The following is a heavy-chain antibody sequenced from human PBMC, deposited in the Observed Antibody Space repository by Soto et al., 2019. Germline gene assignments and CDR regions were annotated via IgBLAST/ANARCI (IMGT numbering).Heavy chain of an antibody. V-gene: IGHV1-18*01. CDR1: GYTFTSYG. CDR3: ARGRYGDY. Sequence: QVHLVQSGAEVKKPGASVKVSCKASGYTFTSYGITWVRQAPGQGLEWMGWISAHNGNTDYAQKLQGRVIVTRDTSTSTASTEQRSLRSDDTAVYYCARGRYGDYWGQGALVTVSS. D-gene: IGHD1-1*01. J-gene: IGHJ4*02. CDR2: ISAHNGNT.